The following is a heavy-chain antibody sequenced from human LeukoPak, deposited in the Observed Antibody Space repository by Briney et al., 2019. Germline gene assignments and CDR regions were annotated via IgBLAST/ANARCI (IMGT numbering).Heavy chain of an antibody. V-gene: IGHV1-8*01. CDR1: GYTFTSYD. D-gene: IGHD3-22*01. J-gene: IGHJ3*02. CDR3: ARGPYYYDSSGLDAFDI. Sequence: GASVKVSCEASGYTFTSYDINWVRQATGQGLEWMGWMNPNSGNTGYAQKFQGRVTMTRNTSISTAYMELSSLRSEDTAVYYCARGPYYYDSSGLDAFDIWGQGTVVTVSS. CDR2: MNPNSGNT.